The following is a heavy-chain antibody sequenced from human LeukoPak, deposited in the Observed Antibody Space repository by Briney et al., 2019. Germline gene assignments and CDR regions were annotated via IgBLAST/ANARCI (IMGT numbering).Heavy chain of an antibody. D-gene: IGHD3-3*01. V-gene: IGHV3-11*01. Sequence: GGSLRLSCAASGFPFSDSYMSWIRQAPEKGLQWISFISSVGTTKNYADSVRGRFTVSRDNAKRSLFLQMNSLRAEDTAVYYCAKDLRTIFGVVMYYFDYWGQGTLVTVSS. CDR3: AKDLRTIFGVVMYYFDY. CDR2: ISSVGTTK. CDR1: GFPFSDSY. J-gene: IGHJ4*02.